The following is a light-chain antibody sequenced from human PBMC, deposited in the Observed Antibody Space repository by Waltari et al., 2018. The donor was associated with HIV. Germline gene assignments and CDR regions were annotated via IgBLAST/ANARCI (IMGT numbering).Light chain of an antibody. J-gene: IGLJ2*01. CDR1: ASDVGAYNY. V-gene: IGLV2-8*01. CDR2: EVF. CDR3: ASYAGRNTLV. Sequence: QSALTQPPPASGSPGQSVTISCTGKASDVGAYNYVPWYQQHPGKPPKLIIYEVFKRPSGVPDRFSGSKSGNTASLTVSGLQAEDEANYYCASYAGRNTLVFGGGTKLTVL.